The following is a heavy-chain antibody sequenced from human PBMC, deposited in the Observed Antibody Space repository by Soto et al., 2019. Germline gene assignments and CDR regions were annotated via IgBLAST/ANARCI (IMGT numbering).Heavy chain of an antibody. CDR1: GYTFTTYY. D-gene: IGHD6-13*01. J-gene: IGHJ4*02. Sequence: ASVKVSCKASGYTFTTYYMHWVRQAPGQGLEWMGIINPSGGSTNAQKFQGRVTMTRDTSTSTVYMELSSLRSEDTALYYCSREFISSTSPMEFDSWGQGTPVTVSS. V-gene: IGHV1-46*01. CDR3: SREFISSTSPMEFDS. CDR2: INPSGGST.